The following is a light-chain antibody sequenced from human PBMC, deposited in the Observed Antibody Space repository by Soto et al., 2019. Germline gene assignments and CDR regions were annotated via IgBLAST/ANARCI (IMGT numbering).Light chain of an antibody. CDR1: QNIGNW. Sequence: DIQMTQSPSTLSASVGARVTITCRASQNIGNWLAWYQQKPGKTPDLLIYDAPSFESGVTLRFSGSGSGTEFTLTISSLQTDDSATYYCQQYNDGPWTFGKGTKVEIK. CDR3: QQYNDGPWT. CDR2: DAP. V-gene: IGKV1-5*01. J-gene: IGKJ1*01.